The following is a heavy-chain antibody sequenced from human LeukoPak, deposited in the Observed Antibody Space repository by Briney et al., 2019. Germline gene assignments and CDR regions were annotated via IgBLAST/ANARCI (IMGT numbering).Heavy chain of an antibody. CDR1: GGSISSYY. Sequence: SETLSLTCTVSGGSISSYYWSWIRQPPGKGLEWIGYIYYSGNTNYNPSLKSQVTISVDTSKNQFSPNLSSVTAADTAVYYCARGPSSGYSYGWGQGTLVTVSS. J-gene: IGHJ4*02. V-gene: IGHV4-59*01. D-gene: IGHD5-18*01. CDR2: IYYSGNT. CDR3: ARGPSSGYSYG.